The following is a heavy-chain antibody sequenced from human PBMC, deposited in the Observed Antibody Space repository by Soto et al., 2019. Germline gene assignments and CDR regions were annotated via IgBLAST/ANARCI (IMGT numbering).Heavy chain of an antibody. CDR2: TNSDGTDS. Sequence: GGSLRLSCAAAGFDFEYYAMHWVRQFPGKGLEWVSLTNSDGTDSYYMDSVKGRFTISRDNAKSTLYLQMDRLRPEDTALYFCAKSLYYYDSSPLDHWGQGTLVTVSS. D-gene: IGHD3-22*01. V-gene: IGHV3-43D*04. CDR1: GFDFEYYA. CDR3: AKSLYYYDSSPLDH. J-gene: IGHJ4*02.